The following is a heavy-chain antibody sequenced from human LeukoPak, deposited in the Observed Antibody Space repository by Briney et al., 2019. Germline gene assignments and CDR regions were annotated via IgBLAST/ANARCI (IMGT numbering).Heavy chain of an antibody. J-gene: IGHJ4*02. CDR2: ISHHGNNE. D-gene: IGHD3-9*01. V-gene: IGHV3-30*14. CDR3: ARVHDTAGYYHYFDS. Sequence: GGSLRLSCEASGFTFSTYPMHWVRQAPDKGLEWVAMISHHGNNEYYADSVKGRFTISRENSKNTLYLQMNNPRVEDTAIYYCARVHDTAGYYHYFDSWGQGTLVTASS. CDR1: GFTFSTYP.